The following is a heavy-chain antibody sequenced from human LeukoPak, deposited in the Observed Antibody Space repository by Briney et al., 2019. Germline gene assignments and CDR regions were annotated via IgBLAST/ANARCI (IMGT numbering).Heavy chain of an antibody. Sequence: PGGSLRLSCAASGFTFSSYWMSWVRQAPGKGLEWVANIKQDGSEKYYVDSVKGRFTISRDNDKNSLYLQMNSLRAEDTAVYYCAGAVVYSYYYYYMDVWGKGTTVTVSS. J-gene: IGHJ6*03. CDR2: IKQDGSEK. V-gene: IGHV3-7*04. CDR1: GFTFSSYW. CDR3: AGAVVYSYYYYYMDV. D-gene: IGHD2-21*01.